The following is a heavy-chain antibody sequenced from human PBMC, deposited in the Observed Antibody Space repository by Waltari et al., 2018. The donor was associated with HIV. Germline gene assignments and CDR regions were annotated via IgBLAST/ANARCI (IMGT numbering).Heavy chain of an antibody. CDR3: AREGSSWPAAFDI. Sequence: QVQLVESGGGVVQPGRSLRLSCAASGFTFNAFPMHWVRQAPDKGLEWVAVISYDGNNKYYADSVRGRFTISRDNSKNTMYLQMNNLRAEDSAAFYCAREGSSWPAAFDIWGQGTMVTVSS. CDR1: GFTFNAFP. D-gene: IGHD6-13*01. V-gene: IGHV3-30*01. J-gene: IGHJ3*02. CDR2: ISYDGNNK.